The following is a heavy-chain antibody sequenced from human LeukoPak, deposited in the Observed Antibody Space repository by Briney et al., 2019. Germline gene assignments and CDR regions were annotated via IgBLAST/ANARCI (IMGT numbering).Heavy chain of an antibody. V-gene: IGHV3-30*18. J-gene: IGHJ3*02. CDR2: ISYDGSNK. D-gene: IGHD3-10*01. CDR1: GFTFSSYG. CDR3: AKSLPYSRYRVQGYYAFDI. Sequence: PGRSLRLSCAASGFTFSSYGVHWVRQAPGKGLEWVAVISYDGSNKYYADSVKGRFTISRDNSKNTLYLQMNSLRAEDTAVYYCAKSLPYSRYRVQGYYAFDIWGQGTMVTVSS.